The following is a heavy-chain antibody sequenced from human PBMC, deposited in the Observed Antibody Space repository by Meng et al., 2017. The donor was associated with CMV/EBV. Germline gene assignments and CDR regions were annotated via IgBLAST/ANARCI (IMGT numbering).Heavy chain of an antibody. CDR1: GYTFTGYY. V-gene: IGHV1-2*02. J-gene: IGHJ6*02. D-gene: IGHD1-26*01. Sequence: GESLKISCKASGYTFTGYYMHWVRQAPGQGLEWMGWINPNSGGTNYAQKFQGRVTMTRDTSISTAYMELSRLRSDDTAVYYCAIPAGTLWYYYYYGMDVWGQGTTVTVSS. CDR2: INPNSGGT. CDR3: AIPAGTLWYYYYYGMDV.